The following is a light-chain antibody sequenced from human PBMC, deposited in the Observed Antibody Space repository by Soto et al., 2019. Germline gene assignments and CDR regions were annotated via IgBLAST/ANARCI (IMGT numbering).Light chain of an antibody. CDR3: SSYTKSTVYV. Sequence: QSVLTQPASVSGSPGQSITISCTGTTSDIGNYNYVSWYQQHPGKAPKLIIYEVNYRPSGVSNRFSGSKSGNTASLTVSGLQADDEADYFCSSYTKSTVYVFGTGTKLTVL. CDR2: EVN. V-gene: IGLV2-14*01. CDR1: TSDIGNYNY. J-gene: IGLJ1*01.